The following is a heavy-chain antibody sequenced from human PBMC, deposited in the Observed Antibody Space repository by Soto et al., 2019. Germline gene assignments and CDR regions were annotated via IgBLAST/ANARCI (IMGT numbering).Heavy chain of an antibody. J-gene: IGHJ4*02. V-gene: IGHV4-34*01. CDR1: GGSFSGYY. Sequence: PSETLSLTCAVYGGSFSGYYWSWIRQPPGKGPEWIGEINHSGSTNYNPSLKSRVTISVDTSKNQFSLKLSSVTAADTAVYYCGSYGSGSYVRFDYWGQGTLVTVSS. CDR2: INHSGST. D-gene: IGHD3-10*01. CDR3: GSYGSGSYVRFDY.